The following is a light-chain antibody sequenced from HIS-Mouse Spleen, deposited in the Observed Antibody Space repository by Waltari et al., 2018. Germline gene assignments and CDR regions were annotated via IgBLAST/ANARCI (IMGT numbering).Light chain of an antibody. CDR2: GAS. J-gene: IGKJ1*01. CDR1: QSVSSN. CDR3: QQYYSFPRT. V-gene: IGKV3-15*01. Sequence: EIVMTQSPATLSVSPGERATLSCRASQSVSSNLAWYQQKPGQAHRLLIYGASTRATGIPARFSGSGSGTEFTLTISSMQSEDFATYYCQQYYSFPRTFGQGTKVEIK.